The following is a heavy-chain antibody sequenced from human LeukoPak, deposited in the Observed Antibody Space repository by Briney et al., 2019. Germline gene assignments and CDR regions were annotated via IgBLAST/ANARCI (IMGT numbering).Heavy chain of an antibody. CDR3: ASTSIAARPFWFDP. CDR1: GGSISSYY. Sequence: PSETLSLTCTVSGGSISSYYWSWIRQPPGKGLEWIGYIYYSGSTHYNPSLKSRVTISVDTSKNQFSLKLSSVTAADTAVYYCASTSIAARPFWFDPWGQGTLVTVSS. J-gene: IGHJ5*02. D-gene: IGHD6-6*01. V-gene: IGHV4-59*01. CDR2: IYYSGST.